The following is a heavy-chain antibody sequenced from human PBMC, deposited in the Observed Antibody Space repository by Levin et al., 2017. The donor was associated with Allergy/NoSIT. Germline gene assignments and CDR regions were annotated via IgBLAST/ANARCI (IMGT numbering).Heavy chain of an antibody. Sequence: LSLTCAASGIPFSSFGMHWVRQAPGKGLEWVAIISYDGNEADYADSVKGRFTISRDNSKNSLYLEMNDLRADDTAVYYCAKLRSCKDINDCFPQWGQGTLVTVSS. V-gene: IGHV3-30*18. J-gene: IGHJ1*01. D-gene: IGHD2-21*02. CDR1: GIPFSSFG. CDR2: ISYDGNEA. CDR3: AKLRSCKDINDCFPQ.